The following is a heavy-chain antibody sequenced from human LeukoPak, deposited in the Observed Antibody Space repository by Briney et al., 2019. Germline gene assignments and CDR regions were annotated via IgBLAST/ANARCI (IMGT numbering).Heavy chain of an antibody. V-gene: IGHV3-21*04. D-gene: IGHD6-13*01. CDR1: GFTFSSYS. CDR2: ISSSSSYI. J-gene: IGHJ4*02. CDR3: AKDFGSEVGSS. Sequence: GGSLRLSCAASGFTFSSYSMNWVRQAPGKGLEWVSSISSSSSYIYYADSVKGRFTISRNNAKNSLYLQMNSLRVEDTAVYYCAKDFGSEVGSSWGQGTLVTVSS.